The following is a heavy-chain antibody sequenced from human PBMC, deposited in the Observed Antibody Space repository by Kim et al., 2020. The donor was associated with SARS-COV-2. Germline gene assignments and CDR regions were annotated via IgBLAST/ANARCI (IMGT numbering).Heavy chain of an antibody. Sequence: GGSLRLSCAASGFTFSSYAMHWVRQAPGKGLEWVAVISYDGSNKYYADSVKGRFTISRDNSKNTLYLQMNSLRAEDTAVYYCARDGGTLSPTTGTETYYYYGMDVWGQGTTVTVSS. CDR3: ARDGGTLSPTTGTETYYYYGMDV. CDR2: ISYDGSNK. D-gene: IGHD2-8*02. CDR1: GFTFSSYA. V-gene: IGHV3-30*04. J-gene: IGHJ6*02.